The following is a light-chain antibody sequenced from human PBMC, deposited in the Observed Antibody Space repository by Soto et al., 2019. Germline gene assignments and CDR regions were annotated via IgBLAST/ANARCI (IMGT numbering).Light chain of an antibody. CDR2: VAS. CDR1: QGIRSH. Sequence: DIQMTQSPCSLSASVGDRDIITCRASQGIRSHLAWFQQKPGKAPKYLIYVASNLQSGVPSKFSGSGSGTDFTLTINSLQPEDCATYYCLQYDTYPRTFGPGTKVDIK. CDR3: LQYDTYPRT. J-gene: IGKJ3*01. V-gene: IGKV1-16*02.